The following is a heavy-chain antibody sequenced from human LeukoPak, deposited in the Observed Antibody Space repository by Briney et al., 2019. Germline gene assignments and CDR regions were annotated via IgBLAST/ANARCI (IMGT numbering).Heavy chain of an antibody. Sequence: GGSLRLSCAASGFTVSSNYMSWVRQAPGKGLEWVSVIYSGGSTYYADSVKGRFTISRDNSKNTLYLQMNSLRAEDTAVYYCARGGNPYYDFWSGYLGSNWFDPWGQGTLVTVSS. CDR1: GFTVSSNY. V-gene: IGHV3-53*05. J-gene: IGHJ5*02. CDR2: IYSGGST. D-gene: IGHD3-3*01. CDR3: ARGGNPYYDFWSGYLGSNWFDP.